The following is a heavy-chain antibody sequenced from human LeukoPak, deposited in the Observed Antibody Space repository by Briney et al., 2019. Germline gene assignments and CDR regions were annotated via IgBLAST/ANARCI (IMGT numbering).Heavy chain of an antibody. CDR1: GFTVSSNY. J-gene: IGHJ4*02. V-gene: IGHV3-21*01. D-gene: IGHD4-17*01. CDR2: ISSSSSYI. Sequence: GGSLRLSCAASGFTVSSNYMSWVRQAPGKGLEWVSSISSSSSYIYYADSVKGRFTISRDNAKNSLYLQMNSLRAEDTAVYYCARDTSVTTFDYWGQGTLVTVSS. CDR3: ARDTSVTTFDY.